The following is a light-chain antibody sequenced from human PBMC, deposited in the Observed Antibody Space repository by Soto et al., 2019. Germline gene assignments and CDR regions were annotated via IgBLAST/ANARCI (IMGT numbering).Light chain of an antibody. J-gene: IGKJ2*01. V-gene: IGKV1-39*01. Sequence: DIQMTQSPSSLSASVGDRVTITCRASQSISNDLYWYQQKPGKAPKLLIYAASSLQGGVPSRFSGSGSGTDFTLTISSLQPEDFATYYCQQSDSTPPYTFGQGTRLEIK. CDR2: AAS. CDR1: QSISND. CDR3: QQSDSTPPYT.